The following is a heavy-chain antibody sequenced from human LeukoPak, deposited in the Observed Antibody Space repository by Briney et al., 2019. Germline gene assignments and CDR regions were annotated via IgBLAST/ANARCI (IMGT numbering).Heavy chain of an antibody. V-gene: IGHV4-59*11. Sequence: SETLSLTCTVSGGSISSHYWSWIRQPPGKGLEWIGYIYYSGSTNYNPSLKSRVTISVDTSKNQFSLKLSSVTAADTAVYYCARDVVAGHFDYWGQGTLVTVSS. CDR2: IYYSGST. D-gene: IGHD2-15*01. CDR1: GGSISSHY. J-gene: IGHJ4*02. CDR3: ARDVVAGHFDY.